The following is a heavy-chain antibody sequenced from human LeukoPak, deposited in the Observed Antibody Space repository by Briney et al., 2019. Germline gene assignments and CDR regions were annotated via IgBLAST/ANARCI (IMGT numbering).Heavy chain of an antibody. D-gene: IGHD2-15*01. Sequence: SSETLSLTCAVYGGSFSGYYWSWIRQPPGKGLEWIGYIYYSGSTNYNPSLKSRVTMSIDMSKNQFSLKLSSVTAADTAVYYCARDSGYCSGGSCYPANFDYWGQGTLVTVSS. CDR2: IYYSGST. J-gene: IGHJ4*02. CDR1: GGSFSGYY. V-gene: IGHV4-59*01. CDR3: ARDSGYCSGGSCYPANFDY.